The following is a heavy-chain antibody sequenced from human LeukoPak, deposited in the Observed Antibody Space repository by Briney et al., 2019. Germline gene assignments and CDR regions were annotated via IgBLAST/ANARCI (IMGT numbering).Heavy chain of an antibody. D-gene: IGHD5-18*01. CDR2: IWYDGSNK. J-gene: IGHJ4*02. V-gene: IGHV3-33*01. CDR1: GFTFSSYG. Sequence: GGSLRLSCAASGFTFSSYGMHWVRQAPGKGLEWVAVIWYDGSNKYYADSVKGRFTISRDNSKNTLYLQMNSLRAEDTAIYYCTRDLVSGYNYGYGYWGQGTLVTVSS. CDR3: TRDLVSGYNYGYGY.